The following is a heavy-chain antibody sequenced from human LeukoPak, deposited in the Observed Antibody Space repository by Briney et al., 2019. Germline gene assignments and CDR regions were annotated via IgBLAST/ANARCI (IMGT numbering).Heavy chain of an antibody. CDR3: AKVQSDIVGAVFFAFDV. CDR2: IIGSGTEM. J-gene: IGHJ3*01. CDR1: GFTFNSYS. Sequence: GGSLRLSCGVSGFTFNSYSMNWVRQAPGKGLERVASIIGSGTEMFYADSVKGRFTISRDNSKKSLYLHMNSLRVEDTAVYYCAKVQSDIVGAVFFAFDVWGQGTMVSVSS. D-gene: IGHD1-26*01. V-gene: IGHV3-21*01.